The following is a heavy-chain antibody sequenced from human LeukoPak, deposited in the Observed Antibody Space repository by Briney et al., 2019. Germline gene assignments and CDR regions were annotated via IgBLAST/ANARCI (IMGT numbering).Heavy chain of an antibody. D-gene: IGHD4-23*01. CDR2: ISADTGDT. CDR3: ASPAGGTVTIYGGRTYAFDI. CDR1: DYPFPTFS. Sequence: GASVKVSCTAFDYPFPTFSISWVRQAPVQGLEWIGWISADTGDTDYAQKFQGRVTMTRDTSISTAYMELSRLKSDDTAVYYCASPAGGTVTIYGGRTYAFDIWGQGTMVTVSS. V-gene: IGHV1-18*01. J-gene: IGHJ3*02.